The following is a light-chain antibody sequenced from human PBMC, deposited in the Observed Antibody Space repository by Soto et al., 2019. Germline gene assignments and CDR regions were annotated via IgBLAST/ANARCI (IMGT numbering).Light chain of an antibody. Sequence: QSALTQPPSASGTPGQRVTISCSGSSSNIGSNYVYWYQHLTGTAPKLLIYRNNQRPSGVPDRFSGSKSGTSASLPISGLRSEDEADYYCATWDDSLSNYVFGTGTRSPS. J-gene: IGLJ1*01. CDR3: ATWDDSLSNYV. V-gene: IGLV1-47*01. CDR2: RNN. CDR1: SSNIGSNY.